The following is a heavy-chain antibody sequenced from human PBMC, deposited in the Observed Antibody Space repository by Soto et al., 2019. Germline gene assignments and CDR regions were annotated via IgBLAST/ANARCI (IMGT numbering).Heavy chain of an antibody. CDR2: ISGSGGST. CDR1: GFTFSSYA. J-gene: IGHJ6*02. D-gene: IGHD2-2*01. CDR3: AGAYCSGTTCYGLYGMDV. V-gene: IGHV3-23*01. Sequence: GGSLRLSCAASGFTFSSYAMSWVRQAPGKGLEWVSAISGSGGSTYYADSVKGRFTISRDNSKNTLYLQMNSLRAEDTAVYYCAGAYCSGTTCYGLYGMDVWGQGTTVTVSS.